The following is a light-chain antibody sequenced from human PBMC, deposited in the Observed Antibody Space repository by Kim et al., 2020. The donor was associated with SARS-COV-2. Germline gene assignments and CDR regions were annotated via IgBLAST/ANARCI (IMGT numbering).Light chain of an antibody. V-gene: IGLV6-57*02. Sequence: LTQPHSVSESPGKTVTITCTGSSGSIASNYVQWYQQRPGSAPTTVIYEDKQRPSGVPDRFSGSIDSSSNSASLTISGLKTEDEADYYCQSYDSSNLWVFGGGTQLTVL. J-gene: IGLJ3*02. CDR3: QSYDSSNLWV. CDR2: EDK. CDR1: SGSIASNY.